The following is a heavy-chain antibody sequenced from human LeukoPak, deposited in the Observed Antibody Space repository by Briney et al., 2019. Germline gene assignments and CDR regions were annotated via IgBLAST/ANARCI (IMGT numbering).Heavy chain of an antibody. Sequence: GGSLRLSCAASGFTFSSYSMNWVRQAPGKGLEWVSYISSGSITIYYADSVKGRFTISRDNAKNSLCLQMNSLRDEDTAVYYCARENIVVVTAIRDAFDIWAKGQWSPSLQ. CDR1: GFTFSSYS. J-gene: IGHJ3*02. CDR3: ARENIVVVTAIRDAFDI. D-gene: IGHD2-21*02. V-gene: IGHV3-48*02. CDR2: ISSGSITI.